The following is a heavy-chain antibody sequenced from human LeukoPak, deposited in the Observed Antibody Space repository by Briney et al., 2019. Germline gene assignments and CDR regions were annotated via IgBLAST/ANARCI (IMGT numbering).Heavy chain of an antibody. V-gene: IGHV4-38-2*02. CDR3: ARGQKYISGYTVTELGSRYFDY. CDR1: GYSISSGYF. Sequence: SETLSLTCTVSGYSISSGYFWGWMRQPPGKGLEWIGSIYQSETAHYNPSLKSRVTISVDTSKNHFSLTLSSVTAADTAVYYCARGQKYISGYTVTELGSRYFDYWGQGTLVTVSS. CDR2: IYQSETA. D-gene: IGHD5-18*01. J-gene: IGHJ4*02.